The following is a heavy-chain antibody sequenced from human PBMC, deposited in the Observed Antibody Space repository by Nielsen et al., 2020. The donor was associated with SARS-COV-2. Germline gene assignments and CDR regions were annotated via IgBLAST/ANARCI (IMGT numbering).Heavy chain of an antibody. V-gene: IGHV4-34*01. CDR1: GGSFSGYY. Sequence: GSLRLSCAVYGGSFSGYYWSWIRQPPGKGLEWIGEINHSGSTNYNPSLKSRVTISVDTSKNQFSLKLSSVTAADTAVYYCARDRTMAPPGYYGMDVWGQGTTVTVSS. CDR2: INHSGST. D-gene: IGHD4/OR15-4a*01. J-gene: IGHJ6*02. CDR3: ARDRTMAPPGYYGMDV.